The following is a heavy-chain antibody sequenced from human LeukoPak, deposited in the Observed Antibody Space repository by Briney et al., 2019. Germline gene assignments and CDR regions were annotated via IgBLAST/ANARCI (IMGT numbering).Heavy chain of an antibody. CDR2: IKSKTAGGTT. V-gene: IGHV3-15*01. CDR3: TTPGYGGYDPYGY. CDR1: GFTFNNAW. D-gene: IGHD5-12*01. J-gene: IGHJ4*02. Sequence: GGSLRLSCAASGFTFNNAWMSWVRQAPGKGLEWVGRIKSKTAGGTTDYAAPVKGRITISRDDSKNTLYLQMNSLKTEDTAMYYCTTPGYGGYDPYGYWGQGTLVTVSS.